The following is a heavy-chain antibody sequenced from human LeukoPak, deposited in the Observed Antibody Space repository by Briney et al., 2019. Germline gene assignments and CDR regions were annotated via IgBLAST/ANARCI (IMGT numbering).Heavy chain of an antibody. J-gene: IGHJ4*02. CDR2: MNPNSGNT. Sequence: ASVKVSCKASGYTFTSYDINWVRQATGQGLEWMGWMNPNSGNTGYAQKFQGRVTMTRNTSISTAYMELSSLRSEDTAVYYCARAPDSSGYYSFDYWGQGTLVTVSP. D-gene: IGHD3-22*01. CDR3: ARAPDSSGYYSFDY. CDR1: GYTFTSYD. V-gene: IGHV1-8*01.